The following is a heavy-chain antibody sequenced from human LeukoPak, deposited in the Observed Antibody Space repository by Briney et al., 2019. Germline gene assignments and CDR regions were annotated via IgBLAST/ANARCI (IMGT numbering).Heavy chain of an antibody. V-gene: IGHV3-23*01. J-gene: IGHJ4*02. D-gene: IGHD3-3*01. CDR3: AKDPDYDSWSGYYF. CDR1: GFTFSSYA. Sequence: GGSLRLSCAASGFTFSSYAMSWVRQAPGKGLEWVSAISGSGGSTYYADSVKGRFTISRDNSKNTLYLQMNSLRAEDTAVYYCAKDPDYDSWSGYYFWGQGTLVTVSS. CDR2: ISGSGGST.